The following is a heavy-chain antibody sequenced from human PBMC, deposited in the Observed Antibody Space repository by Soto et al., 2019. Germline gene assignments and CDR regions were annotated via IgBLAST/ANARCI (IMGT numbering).Heavy chain of an antibody. J-gene: IGHJ4*02. V-gene: IGHV1-8*01. CDR2: MNPNSGNT. CDR3: ARGQGAYCGGDCYSSY. D-gene: IGHD2-21*02. Sequence: QVQLVQSGAEVKKPGASVKVSCKASGYTFTSYDINWVRQATGQGLEWMGWMNPNSGNTGYAQKYQGRVTMTRNTSISTAYMELSSLRSEDTAVYYCARGQGAYCGGDCYSSYWGQGTLVTVSS. CDR1: GYTFTSYD.